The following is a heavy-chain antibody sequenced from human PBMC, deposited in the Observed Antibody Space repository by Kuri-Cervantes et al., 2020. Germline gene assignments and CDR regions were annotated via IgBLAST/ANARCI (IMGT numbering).Heavy chain of an antibody. V-gene: IGHV1-8*01. CDR1: GYTLTELS. J-gene: IGHJ6*03. D-gene: IGHD3-3*01. CDR3: ARGVGRDLEWLLRNYYYYYYMDV. Sequence: ASVKVSCKVSGYTLTELSMHWVRQAPGKGLEWMGWMNPNSGNTGYAQKFQGRVTMTRNTSISTAYMELSSLRSEDTAVYYCARGVGRDLEWLLRNYYYYYYMDVWGKGTTVTVSS. CDR2: MNPNSGNT.